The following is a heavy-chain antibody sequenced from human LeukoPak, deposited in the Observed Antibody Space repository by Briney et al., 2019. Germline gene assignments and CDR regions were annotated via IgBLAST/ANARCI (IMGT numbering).Heavy chain of an antibody. CDR3: ARGVAVAAFDY. CDR1: GFTFSSHG. J-gene: IGHJ4*02. V-gene: IGHV3-33*01. CDR2: IWYDGSNK. Sequence: GRSLRLSCAASGFTFSSHGMHWVRQAPGKGLEWVAVIWYDGSNKFYADSVRGRFTISRDNAKNTLYLQMNSLRAEDTAVYYCARGVAVAAFDYWGQGTLVTVSS. D-gene: IGHD6-19*01.